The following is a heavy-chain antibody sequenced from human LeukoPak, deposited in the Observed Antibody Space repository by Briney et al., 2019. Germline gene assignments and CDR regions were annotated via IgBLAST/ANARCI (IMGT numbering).Heavy chain of an antibody. D-gene: IGHD5-18*01. CDR1: GGSISSSNW. CDR3: ARGGGSQLWLLDY. Sequence: SGTLSLTCAVSGGSISSSNWWSWVRQPPGKGLEWIGEIYHSGSTNYNPSLKSRVTISVDKSKNQFSLKLSPVTAADTAVYYCARGGGSQLWLLDYWGQGTLVTVSS. CDR2: IYHSGST. V-gene: IGHV4-4*02. J-gene: IGHJ4*02.